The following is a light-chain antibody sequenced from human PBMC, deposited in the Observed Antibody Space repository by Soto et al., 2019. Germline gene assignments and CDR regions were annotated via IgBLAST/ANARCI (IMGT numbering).Light chain of an antibody. V-gene: IGKV3-20*01. CDR2: GTS. J-gene: IGKJ1*01. CDR1: QSIGSSY. CDR3: QQCSSSWLT. Sequence: ENVLTQSPGTLSLSPGERATLSCRASQSIGSSYLAWYHQKPGHAPRLIIYGTSSRATGIPDRFSGSGSGTNFPLTIRRLEPEDFAVYYCQQCSSSWLTFGQGTKVEIK.